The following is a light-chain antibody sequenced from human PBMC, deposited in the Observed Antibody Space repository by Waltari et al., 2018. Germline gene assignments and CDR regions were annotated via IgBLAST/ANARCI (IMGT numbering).Light chain of an antibody. CDR3: AAWDDSLSCWL. J-gene: IGLJ3*02. CDR1: SFNIGNNY. CDR2: GNN. V-gene: IGLV1-47*01. Sequence: QSVLTQPPSASGTPGQRVTISCSGSSFNIGNNYVYWYQQFPGTAPKLLINGNNPRPSGVPDRFSYSKSGTSSSLAIIGLRSDDEADYFCAAWDDSLSCWLFGGGTKLTVL.